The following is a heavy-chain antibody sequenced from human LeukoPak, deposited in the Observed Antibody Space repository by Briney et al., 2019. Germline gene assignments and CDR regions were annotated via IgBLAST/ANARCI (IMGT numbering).Heavy chain of an antibody. CDR1: GFTFSNYG. CDR3: AKDLLGSYLYYYMDV. Sequence: PGGSLRLSCAASGFTFSNYGMHWVRQAPGKGLEWVAFIRYDGSDKYYADSVKGRFTISRDNSKNTLYLQMNSLRAEDTAVYYCAKDLLGSYLYYYMDVWGKGTAVTVSS. V-gene: IGHV3-30*02. J-gene: IGHJ6*03. D-gene: IGHD1-26*01. CDR2: IRYDGSDK.